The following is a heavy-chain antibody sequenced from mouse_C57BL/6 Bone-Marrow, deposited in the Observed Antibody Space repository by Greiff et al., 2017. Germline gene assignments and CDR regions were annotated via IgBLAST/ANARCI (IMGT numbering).Heavy chain of an antibody. V-gene: IGHV1-52*01. CDR1: GYTFTSYW. D-gene: IGHD4-1*01. CDR3: AREGGTGTGGFDY. CDR2: IDPSDSET. Sequence: QVQLQQPVAELVRPGSSVKLSCKASGYTFTSYWMHWVKQRPIQGLEWIGNIDPSDSETHYNQKIKDKATLTVDKSSSTAYMQLSSLTSEDCAVYYCAREGGTGTGGFDYWGQGTTLTVSS. J-gene: IGHJ2*01.